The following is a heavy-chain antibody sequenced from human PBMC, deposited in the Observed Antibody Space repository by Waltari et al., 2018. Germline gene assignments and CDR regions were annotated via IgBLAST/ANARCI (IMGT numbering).Heavy chain of an antibody. D-gene: IGHD3-22*01. J-gene: IGHJ4*02. CDR3: ARWRLLEGYFDY. Sequence: QVQLQESGPGLVKPSETLSLTCTVSGGSISRYYWSWIRQPPGKGLEWIGYIYYSGSTNYNPSLKSRVTISVDTSKNQFSLKLSSVTAADTAVYYCARWRLLEGYFDYWGQGTLVTVSS. V-gene: IGHV4-59*01. CDR1: GGSISRYY. CDR2: IYYSGST.